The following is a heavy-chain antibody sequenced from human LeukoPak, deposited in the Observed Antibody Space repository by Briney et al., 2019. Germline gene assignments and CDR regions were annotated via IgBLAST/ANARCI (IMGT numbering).Heavy chain of an antibody. Sequence: PSETLSLTCTVSGGSTSSYYWSWIRQPPGKGLEWIGYIHYSGSTNYNPSLKSRVTISLDTSKNQFSLKLTSVTAADTAVYYCARVSWFPGTSYYYMDVWGKGTTVTVSS. CDR1: GGSTSSYY. CDR2: IHYSGST. CDR3: ARVSWFPGTSYYYMDV. D-gene: IGHD1-1*01. V-gene: IGHV4-59*01. J-gene: IGHJ6*03.